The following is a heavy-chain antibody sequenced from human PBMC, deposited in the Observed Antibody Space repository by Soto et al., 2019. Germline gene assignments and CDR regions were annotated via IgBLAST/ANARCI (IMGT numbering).Heavy chain of an antibody. CDR1: GYTFTSYG. CDR2: ISANNGNT. V-gene: IGHV1-18*01. J-gene: IGHJ5*02. D-gene: IGHD2-2*01. CDR3: ARGRYQLLESWFDP. Sequence: ASVKVSCKASGYTFTSYGISWVRQAPGQGLEWMGWISANNGNTNYAQKLQGRVTMTTNTSTSTAYMELSSLRSEDTAVYYCARGRYQLLESWFDPWGQGTLVTVSS.